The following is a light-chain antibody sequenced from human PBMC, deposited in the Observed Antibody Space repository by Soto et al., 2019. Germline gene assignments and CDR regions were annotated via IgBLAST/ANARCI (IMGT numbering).Light chain of an antibody. CDR3: SSSAASNNVYFV. V-gene: IGLV2-8*01. Sequence: QSVLTQPPSASGSPGQSVTISCTGTSSDVGGYNYVSWYQQYPGRAPKLMIYEVTKRPSGVPDRFSGSKSGNTASMTVSGLQAEDEADYYCSSSAASNNVYFVFGGGTQLTVL. CDR2: EVT. CDR1: SSDVGGYNY. J-gene: IGLJ3*02.